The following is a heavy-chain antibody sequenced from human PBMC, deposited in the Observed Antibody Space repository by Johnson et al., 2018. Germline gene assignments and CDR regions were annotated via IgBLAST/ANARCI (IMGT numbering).Heavy chain of an antibody. D-gene: IGHD3-22*01. V-gene: IGHV3-33*01. J-gene: IGHJ5*02. CDR1: GFTFSSYG. CDR2: IWNDGSNS. CDR3: ARDINTRVGP. Sequence: QVRLVQSGGGVVQPGRSLRLCCAASGFTFSSYGMHWVRQAPGKGLEWVAVIWNDGSNSYYADSVKGRFTISRDNSRNTLYLQMNSLRADDTAVYYCARDINTRVGPWGQGTLVTVSS.